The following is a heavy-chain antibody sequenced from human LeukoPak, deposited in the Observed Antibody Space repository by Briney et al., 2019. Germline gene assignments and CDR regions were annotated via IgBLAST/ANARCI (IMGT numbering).Heavy chain of an antibody. D-gene: IGHD3-16*02. CDR1: GGTFSSYA. V-gene: IGHV1-69*13. J-gene: IGHJ5*02. CDR3: ARGVMITFGGVIVYNWFDP. Sequence: ASVKVSCKASGGTFSSYAISWVQQAPGQGLEWMGGIIPIFGTANYAQKFQGRVTITADESTSTAYMELSSLRSEDTAVYYCARGVMITFGGVIVYNWFDPWGQGTLVTVSS. CDR2: IIPIFGTA.